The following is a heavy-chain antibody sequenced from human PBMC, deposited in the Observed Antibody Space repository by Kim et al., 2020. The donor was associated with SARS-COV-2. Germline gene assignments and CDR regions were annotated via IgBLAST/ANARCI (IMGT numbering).Heavy chain of an antibody. V-gene: IGHV3-11*03. CDR3: ARRVVADACDI. Sequence: YTDYADAVKGRFTISRDNAETWMYLQMSSLRVDDTAIYYCARRVVADACDIWGQGTLVTVSS. J-gene: IGHJ3*02. CDR2: YT. D-gene: IGHD3-22*01.